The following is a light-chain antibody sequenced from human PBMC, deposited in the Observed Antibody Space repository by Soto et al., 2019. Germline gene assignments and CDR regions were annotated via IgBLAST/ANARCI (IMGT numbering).Light chain of an antibody. J-gene: IGKJ3*01. CDR3: QHYGRSPGLFT. CDR2: DAS. CDR1: QSVSNTY. V-gene: IGKV3-20*01. Sequence: EIVVTQSPGTLSLSPGERATLSCRASQSVSNTYLAWYQQKPGQAPRLLIYDASSRATGIPDRFSGSGSGTDFTLTISRLEPEDFAVYYCQHYGRSPGLFTFGPGTKVDIK.